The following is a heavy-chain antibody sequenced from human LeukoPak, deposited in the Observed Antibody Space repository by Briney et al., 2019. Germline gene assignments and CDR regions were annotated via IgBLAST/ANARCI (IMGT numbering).Heavy chain of an antibody. CDR1: GFAFSSYA. CDR2: ISGSGGST. CDR3: AKPGDCSTTNCWKHY. J-gene: IGHJ4*02. V-gene: IGHV3-23*01. Sequence: AGGSLRLSCAASGFAFSSYAMSWVRQAPGKGLEWVSLISGSGGSTYYADSVKGRFTISRDNSKNTLYLQVNSLRAEDTAVYYCAKPGDCSTTNCWKHYWGQGTLVTVSS. D-gene: IGHD2-2*01.